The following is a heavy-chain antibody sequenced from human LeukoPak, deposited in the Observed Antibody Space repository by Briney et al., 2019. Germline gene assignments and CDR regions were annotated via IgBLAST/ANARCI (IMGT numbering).Heavy chain of an antibody. V-gene: IGHV3-53*01. Sequence: PGGSLRLSCAASGFTVSSNYMSWVRQAPGKGLEWVSVIYSGGSTYYADSVKGRFTISRDNSKNTLYLQMNSLRAEDTAVYYCARDRHDSSGYGYWGQGTLVTVSP. D-gene: IGHD3-22*01. CDR2: IYSGGST. J-gene: IGHJ4*02. CDR1: GFTVSSNY. CDR3: ARDRHDSSGYGY.